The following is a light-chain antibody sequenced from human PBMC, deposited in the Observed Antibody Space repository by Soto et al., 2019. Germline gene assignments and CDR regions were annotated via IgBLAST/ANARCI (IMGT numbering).Light chain of an antibody. CDR2: EVS. J-gene: IGLJ2*01. CDR3: SSYISSSTV. CDR1: SSDVGGYNS. V-gene: IGLV2-14*01. Sequence: QSVLTQPASVSGSPGQSITISCTGTSSDVGGYNSVSWYQHHPGKAPKLMIYEVSNGPSGVSNRFSGSKSGNTASLIISGLQAEDEADYYCSSYISSSTVFGGGTKLTVL.